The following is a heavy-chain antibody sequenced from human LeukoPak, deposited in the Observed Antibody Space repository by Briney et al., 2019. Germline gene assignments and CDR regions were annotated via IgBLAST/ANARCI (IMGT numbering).Heavy chain of an antibody. D-gene: IGHD6-25*01. Sequence: GGSLRLSCVASGFTFYSYAMGWVRQAPGRGLECVSAISNYGHKTSYTDSVRGRFTISRDNSKNTVYLQMSSLRAEDTGIYYCVRNAASDFYYYMGVWGRGTTLIVS. CDR1: GFTFYSYA. CDR3: VRNAASDFYYYMGV. V-gene: IGHV3-23*01. CDR2: ISNYGHKT. J-gene: IGHJ6*03.